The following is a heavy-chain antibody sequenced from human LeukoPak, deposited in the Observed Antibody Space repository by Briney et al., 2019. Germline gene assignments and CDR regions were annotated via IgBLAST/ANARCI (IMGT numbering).Heavy chain of an antibody. J-gene: IGHJ4*02. CDR2: TRNKGNRYNT. D-gene: IGHD3-22*01. CDR1: GFTLSDHY. V-gene: IGHV3-72*01. Sequence: PGGSLRLSCAASGFTLSDHYMDWVRQAPGKGLEWVGRTRNKGNRYNTEYAASGKGRFTISRDDSKPSLYLQMNSLKTEDTAVYYCVSKITTSSYGGQGTLVSVSS. CDR3: VSKITTSSY.